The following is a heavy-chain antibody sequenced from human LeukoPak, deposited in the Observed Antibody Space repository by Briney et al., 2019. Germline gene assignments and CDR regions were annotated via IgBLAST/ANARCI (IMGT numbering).Heavy chain of an antibody. CDR3: VTSRWGSYRCDRFPFDY. CDR1: GFMFDDYA. D-gene: IGHD3-16*02. V-gene: IGHV3-43*02. Sequence: AGGSLRLSCAASGFMFDDYAMHWVRQAPGKGLEWVSLIGGDGDNKYHSDSVKGRFTISRANSKNSLYLQMNSLRTEDTALYYCVTSRWGSYRCDRFPFDYWGQGTLVTVSS. CDR2: IGGDGDNK. J-gene: IGHJ4*02.